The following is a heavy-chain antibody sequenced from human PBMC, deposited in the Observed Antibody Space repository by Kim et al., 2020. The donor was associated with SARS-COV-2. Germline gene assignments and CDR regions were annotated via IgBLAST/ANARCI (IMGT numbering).Heavy chain of an antibody. J-gene: IGHJ6*01. CDR2: ISYDGSNK. V-gene: IGHV3-30*18. CDR1: GFTFSSYG. Sequence: GGSLRLSCAASGFTFSSYGMHWVRQAPGKGLEWVAVISYDGSNKYYADSVKGRFTISRDNSKNTLYLQMNSLRAEDTAVYYCAKDSHYDGSGPGPDYYYYYCMDVWGQGTTVTVSS. CDR3: AKDSHYDGSGPGPDYYYYYCMDV. D-gene: IGHD3-10*01.